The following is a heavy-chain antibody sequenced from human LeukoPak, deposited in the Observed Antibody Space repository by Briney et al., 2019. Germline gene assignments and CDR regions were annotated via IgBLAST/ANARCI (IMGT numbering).Heavy chain of an antibody. CDR2: ISGNDDGT. J-gene: IGHJ4*02. CDR3: AKRGPIYSASPGNYFDY. CDR1: GFTFSACG. D-gene: IGHD3-10*01. Sequence: GGSLRLSCAASGFTFSACGMTWVRQAPGKGLEWVSSISGNDDGTYYADSVKGRFTISRDNSKNTLYLQMNSLRAEDTAIYYCAKRGPIYSASPGNYFDYWGQGTLVTVPS. V-gene: IGHV3-23*01.